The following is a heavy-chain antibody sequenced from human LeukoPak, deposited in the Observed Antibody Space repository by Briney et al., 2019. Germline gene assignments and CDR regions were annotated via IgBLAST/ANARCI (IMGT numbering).Heavy chain of an antibody. D-gene: IGHD3-16*01. V-gene: IGHV4-34*01. CDR2: INHSGSP. Sequence: SETLSLTCAVCGGPFSGYYWTWIRQPPGKGLEWIGEINHSGSPNYNPSLKSRVTISVDTSKNRFSLKLSSVTAADTAVYYCARGLSRGGVTTIDYWGQGSLVTVSS. CDR1: GGPFSGYY. J-gene: IGHJ4*02. CDR3: ARGLSRGGVTTIDY.